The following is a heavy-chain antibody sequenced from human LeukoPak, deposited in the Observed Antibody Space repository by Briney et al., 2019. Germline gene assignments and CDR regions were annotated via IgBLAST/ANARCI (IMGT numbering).Heavy chain of an antibody. CDR3: AKLAKYFYGWETYYFFEH. J-gene: IGHJ4*02. D-gene: IGHD3-10*01. CDR1: GFTFSSYS. Sequence: GGSLRLSCAASGFTFSSYSMNWVRQAPGKGLEWVSFISSSSSYIYYADSVKGRFTISRDNAKNSLYLQMHSLRVEDTAVYYCAKLAKYFYGWETYYFFEHWGQGTPVTASS. CDR2: ISSSSSYI. V-gene: IGHV3-21*01.